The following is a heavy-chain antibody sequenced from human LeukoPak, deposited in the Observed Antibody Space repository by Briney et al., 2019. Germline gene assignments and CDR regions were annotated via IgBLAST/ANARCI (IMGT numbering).Heavy chain of an antibody. J-gene: IGHJ4*02. CDR1: GFTFSSNW. CDR2: INEDGSTT. CDR3: VRDLGGRSGH. D-gene: IGHD1-26*01. V-gene: IGHV3-74*01. Sequence: GSLRLSCAASGFTFSSNWMHWVRQAPGKGLVWVSRINEDGSTTNYADSVKGRSTIFRDNAKNTLYLQVNSLRAEDTAVYYCVRDLGGRSGHWGQGTLVTVSS.